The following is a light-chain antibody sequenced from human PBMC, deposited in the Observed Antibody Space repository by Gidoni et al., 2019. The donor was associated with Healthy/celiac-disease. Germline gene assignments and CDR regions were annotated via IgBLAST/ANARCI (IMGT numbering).Light chain of an antibody. J-gene: IGKJ2*01. CDR1: QSISSW. V-gene: IGKV1-5*01. CDR2: DAS. Sequence: DIQMTQSPSTLSASVGDRVTITCRASQSISSWLAWYQQNPGKAPKLLIYDASSWESGVPSRFSGSGSGTEFTLTISSLQPDDFATYYCQQYNSYPYTFGQGTKLEIK. CDR3: QQYNSYPYT.